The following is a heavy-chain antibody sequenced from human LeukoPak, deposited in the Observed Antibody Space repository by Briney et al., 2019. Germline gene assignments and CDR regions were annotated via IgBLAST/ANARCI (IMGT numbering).Heavy chain of an antibody. Sequence: PSETLSLTCSVSGGSIGSHHWNWIRQPSGKGLEWIGIVFNNGGTKHNPSLKSRVAISVDTSKNQFALKLSSVTAADTAVYYCVASYGGYVLDYWGQGALVIVSS. J-gene: IGHJ4*02. V-gene: IGHV4-59*11. D-gene: IGHD5-12*01. CDR1: GGSIGSHH. CDR3: VASYGGYVLDY. CDR2: VFNNGGT.